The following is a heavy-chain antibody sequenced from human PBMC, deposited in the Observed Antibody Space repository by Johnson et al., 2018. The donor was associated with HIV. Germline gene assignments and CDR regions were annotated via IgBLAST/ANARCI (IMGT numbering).Heavy chain of an antibody. Sequence: VQLVESGGGLVKPGGSLRLSCAASGFTSSDYYMSWIRQAPGKGLEWVSAISGSGGSTYYADSVKGRFTISRDNSKNSLYLQMNSLRAEDTAVYYCASTLTGDLGAFDIWGQGTMVTVSS. CDR1: GFTSSDYY. V-gene: IGHV3-23*04. CDR3: ASTLTGDLGAFDI. CDR2: ISGSGGST. J-gene: IGHJ3*02. D-gene: IGHD7-27*01.